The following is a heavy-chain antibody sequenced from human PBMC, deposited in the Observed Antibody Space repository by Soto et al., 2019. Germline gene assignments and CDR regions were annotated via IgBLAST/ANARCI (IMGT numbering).Heavy chain of an antibody. D-gene: IGHD3-22*01. J-gene: IGHJ4*02. CDR1: GYTFTSYG. CDR3: ARQSYYYDSSGYSQNFDY. CDR2: ISAYNGNT. V-gene: IGHV1-18*01. Sequence: ASVKVSCKASGYTFTSYGISWVRQAPGQGLEWMGWISAYNGNTNYAQKLQGRVTMTTDTSTSTAYMELRSLRSDDTAVYYCARQSYYYDSSGYSQNFDYWGQGTLVTVSS.